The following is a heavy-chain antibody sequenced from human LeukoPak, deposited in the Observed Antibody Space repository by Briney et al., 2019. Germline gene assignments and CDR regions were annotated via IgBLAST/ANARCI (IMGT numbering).Heavy chain of an antibody. J-gene: IGHJ4*02. CDR2: IKQDGSEK. Sequence: GSLRLSCAASGFAFSSYWMSWVRQAPGKGLEWVANIKQDGSEKYYVDSVKGRFTISRDNAKNSLYLQMNSLRAEDTAVYYCAKDPTHYRVWDYYETIGLSYWGQGTLVTVSS. D-gene: IGHD3-22*01. CDR3: AKDPTHYRVWDYYETIGLSY. V-gene: IGHV3-7*01. CDR1: GFAFSSYW.